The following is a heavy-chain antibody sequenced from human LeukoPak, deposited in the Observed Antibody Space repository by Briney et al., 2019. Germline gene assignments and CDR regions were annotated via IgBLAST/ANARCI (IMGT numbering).Heavy chain of an antibody. D-gene: IGHD4-17*01. Sequence: GGSLRLSCAASGITFSTSGMHWVRQAPGKGLEWVAFIWSDGSNKYHTDSVKGRFTISRDNSKDTLYLQMNSLRAEDTAVYYCARDKGTTCIDNWGQGALVTVSS. V-gene: IGHV3-33*01. J-gene: IGHJ4*02. CDR1: GITFSTSG. CDR2: IWSDGSNK. CDR3: ARDKGTTCIDN.